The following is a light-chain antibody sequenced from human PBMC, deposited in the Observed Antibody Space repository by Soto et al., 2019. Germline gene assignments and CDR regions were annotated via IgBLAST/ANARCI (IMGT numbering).Light chain of an antibody. CDR1: QSVGSN. CDR2: GAS. J-gene: IGKJ5*01. Sequence: EKVMTHSLAALSVSPGDRATLSCRASQSVGSNLAWYQQKPGQAPRLLIYGASTRVTGIPARFSGSGSGTEFTLTITSLQSEDIALYYCQQYNIWPPITFGQGTRLEI. V-gene: IGKV3-15*01. CDR3: QQYNIWPPIT.